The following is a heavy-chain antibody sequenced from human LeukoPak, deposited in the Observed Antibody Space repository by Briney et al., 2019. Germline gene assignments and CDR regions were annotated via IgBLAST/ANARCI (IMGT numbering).Heavy chain of an antibody. J-gene: IGHJ6*03. CDR1: GYSISSGYY. D-gene: IGHD6-13*01. CDR2: IYHSGST. V-gene: IGHV4-38-2*02. Sequence: PSETLSLTCTVSGYSISSGYYWGWIRQPPGKGLEWIGSIYHSGSTYYNPSLKSRVTISVDTSKNQFSLKLSSVTAADTAVYYCARHVPYSSSWYAREQGYYYYYYMDVWGKGTTVTISS. CDR3: ARHVPYSSSWYAREQGYYYYYYMDV.